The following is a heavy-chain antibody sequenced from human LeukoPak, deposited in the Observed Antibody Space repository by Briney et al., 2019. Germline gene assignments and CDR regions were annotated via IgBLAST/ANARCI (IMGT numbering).Heavy chain of an antibody. CDR2: IYYGGST. CDR3: ARLRGYCSSTSCYTVWFDL. CDR1: GGSISSYY. V-gene: IGHV4-59*08. Sequence: PSETLSLTCTVSGGSISSYYWSWIRQPPGKGLEWIGYIYYGGSTNYNPSLKSRVTISVDTSKNQFSLKLSSVTAADTAVYYCARLRGYCSSTSCYTVWFDLWGQGTLVTVSS. D-gene: IGHD2-2*02. J-gene: IGHJ5*02.